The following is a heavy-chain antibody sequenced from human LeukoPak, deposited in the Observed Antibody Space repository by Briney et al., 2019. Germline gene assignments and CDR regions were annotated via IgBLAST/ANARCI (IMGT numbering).Heavy chain of an antibody. J-gene: IGHJ6*03. Sequence: PSETLSLTCTVSGGSISTTNSYWGWIRQPPGKGLEWIGNVDSSGTSHYNPSLRSRVIISVDTSKSHFSLKLTSVTAADTALYYCARLIDYGGFYFYYYMDVWGKGTTVAVSS. CDR1: GGSISTTNSY. CDR2: VDSSGTS. V-gene: IGHV4-39*02. D-gene: IGHD4-17*01. CDR3: ARLIDYGGFYFYYYMDV.